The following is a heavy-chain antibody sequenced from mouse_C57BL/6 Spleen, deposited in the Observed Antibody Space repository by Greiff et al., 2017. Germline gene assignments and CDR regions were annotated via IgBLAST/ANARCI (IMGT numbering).Heavy chain of an antibody. D-gene: IGHD4-1*01. CDR1: GYTFTSYW. V-gene: IGHV1-64*01. CDR2: IHPNSGST. Sequence: QVQLQQPGAELVKPGASVKLSCKASGYTFTSYWMHWVKQRPGQGLEWIGMIHPNSGSTNYNEKFKSKATLTVDKSSSTAYMQLSSLTSEDSAVYYCARKDWDVGGFDYWGQGTTLTGSS. CDR3: ARKDWDVGGFDY. J-gene: IGHJ2*01.